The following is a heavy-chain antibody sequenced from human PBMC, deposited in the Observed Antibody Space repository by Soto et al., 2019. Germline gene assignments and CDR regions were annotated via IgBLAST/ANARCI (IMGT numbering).Heavy chain of an antibody. V-gene: IGHV3-74*01. J-gene: IGHJ2*01. D-gene: IGHD1-26*01. CDR1: GFTFSSYW. CDR2: INSDGSST. Sequence: EVQLVESGGGLVQPGGSLRLSCAASGFTFSSYWMHGVRQAPGKGLVWVSRINSDGSSTSYADSVKGRFTISRDNAKNTLYLQMNSLRAEDTAVYYCARGGSLNWYFDLWGRGTLVTVSS. CDR3: ARGGSLNWYFDL.